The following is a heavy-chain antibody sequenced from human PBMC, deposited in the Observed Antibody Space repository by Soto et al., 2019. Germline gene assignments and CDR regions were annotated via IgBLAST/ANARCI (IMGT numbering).Heavy chain of an antibody. D-gene: IGHD1-1*01. CDR2: LYYSGST. Sequence: ETLSLTCTVCGGSVSTYYWSRIRQSPGKGLEWIGYLYYSGSTNYNPSLKSRLTISIDTSKNYFSLKLYSVTAADTAVYYCARHSCTNCLFDYWGQGALVTVSS. V-gene: IGHV4-59*08. CDR3: ARHSCTNCLFDY. J-gene: IGHJ4*02. CDR1: GGSVSTYY.